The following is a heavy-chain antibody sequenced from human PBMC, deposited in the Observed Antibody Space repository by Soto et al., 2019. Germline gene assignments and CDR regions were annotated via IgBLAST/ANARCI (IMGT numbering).Heavy chain of an antibody. CDR3: ARDKITGLFDY. J-gene: IGHJ4*02. D-gene: IGHD2-8*02. CDR1: GCSISSSSYY. V-gene: IGHV4-39*02. Sequence: SDTLSLTCTVSGCSISSSSYYWGWIRQPPGKGLEWIGSIYYSGSTYYNPSLKSRVTISVDTSKNQFALKLSSVTAADTAVYYCARDKITGLFDYWGQGTLVTVLL. CDR2: IYYSGST.